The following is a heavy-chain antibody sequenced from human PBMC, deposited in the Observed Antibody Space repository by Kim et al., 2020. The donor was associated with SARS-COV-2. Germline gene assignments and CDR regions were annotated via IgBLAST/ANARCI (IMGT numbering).Heavy chain of an antibody. Sequence: ASVKVSCKVSGYTLTELSMHWVRQAPGKGLEWMGGFDPEDGETIYAQKFQGRVTMTEDTSTDTAYMELSSLRSEDTAVYYCATSPAVAGTYYYYYGMDVWVQGTTVTVSS. J-gene: IGHJ6*02. CDR3: ATSPAVAGTYYYYYGMDV. CDR2: FDPEDGET. V-gene: IGHV1-24*01. CDR1: GYTLTELS. D-gene: IGHD6-19*01.